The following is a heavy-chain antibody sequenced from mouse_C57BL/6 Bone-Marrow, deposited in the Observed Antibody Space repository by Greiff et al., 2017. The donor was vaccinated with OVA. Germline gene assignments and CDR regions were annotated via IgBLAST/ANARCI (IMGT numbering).Heavy chain of an antibody. CDR2: IYPRSGNT. CDR1: GYTFTSYG. CDR3: ARNGEGH. J-gene: IGHJ2*01. Sequence: VMLVESGAELARPGASVKLSCKASGYTFTSYGIRWVKQRTGQGLAWLGAIYPRSGNTSYNEKFKGKATLTADKSSSTAYMELRSRTSEDSAGDFCARNGEGHWGQGTTLTGSS. V-gene: IGHV1-81*01.